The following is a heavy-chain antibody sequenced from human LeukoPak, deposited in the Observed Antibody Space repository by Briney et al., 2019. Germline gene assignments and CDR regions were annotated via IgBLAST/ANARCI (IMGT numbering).Heavy chain of an antibody. V-gene: IGHV1-46*01. Sequence: GSVKVSCKASGYTFTSYYMHWVRQAPGQGLEWMGIINPSGGSTSYAQKFQGRVTMTRDTSTSTVYMELSSLRSEDTAVYHCARDDSPPGWSRGCSDYWGQGTLVTVSS. CDR2: INPSGGST. CDR1: GYTFTSYY. CDR3: ARDDSPPGWSRGCSDY. D-gene: IGHD2-15*01. J-gene: IGHJ4*02.